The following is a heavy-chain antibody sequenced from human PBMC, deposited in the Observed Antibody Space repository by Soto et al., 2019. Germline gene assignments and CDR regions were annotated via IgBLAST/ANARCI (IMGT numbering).Heavy chain of an antibody. Sequence: EVQLVETGGGLIQPGGSLRLSCAASGFTVSSNYMSWVRQAPGKGLEWVSVIYSGGSTYYADSVKGRFTISRDNSKTTLYLQMNSLRAEDTAVYYCATGCSGGSCYEGSGVDYWGQGTLVTVSS. CDR3: ATGCSGGSCYEGSGVDY. J-gene: IGHJ4*02. D-gene: IGHD2-15*01. V-gene: IGHV3-53*02. CDR1: GFTVSSNY. CDR2: IYSGGST.